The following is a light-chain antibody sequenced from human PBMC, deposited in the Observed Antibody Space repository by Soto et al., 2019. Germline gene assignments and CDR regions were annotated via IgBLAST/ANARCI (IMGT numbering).Light chain of an antibody. J-gene: IGKJ1*01. Sequence: DIQMTQSPSSLSASVGDRVTITCRASQDISNYLVWYQQKPGKVPKLLIYAASTLQSGVPPRFSGSGSGTDFTLTISSLQPEDFATYYCQKYNSVPCTFGQGTKVEIK. CDR3: QKYNSVPCT. V-gene: IGKV1-27*01. CDR1: QDISNY. CDR2: AAS.